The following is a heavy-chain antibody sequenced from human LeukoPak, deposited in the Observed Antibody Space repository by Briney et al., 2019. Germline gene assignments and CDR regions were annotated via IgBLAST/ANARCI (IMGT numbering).Heavy chain of an antibody. CDR3: ARGVSSGSDY. J-gene: IGHJ4*02. CDR2: IYYSGST. CDR1: GGSISSYY. D-gene: IGHD3-10*01. Sequence: SETLSLTCTVPGGSISSYYWSWIRQPPGKGLEWIGYIYYSGSTNYNPSLKSRVTISVGTSKNQFSLKLSSVTAADTAVYYCARGVSSGSDYWGQGTLVTVSS. V-gene: IGHV4-59*08.